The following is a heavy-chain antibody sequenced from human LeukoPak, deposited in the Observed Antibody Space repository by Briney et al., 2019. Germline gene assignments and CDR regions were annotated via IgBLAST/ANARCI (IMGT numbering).Heavy chain of an antibody. CDR1: GYTFTGYY. CDR2: INLNSGGT. J-gene: IGHJ4*02. Sequence: SVKVSCKASGYTFTGYYMHWVRQAPGQGLEWMGWINLNSGGTNYAQKFQGRVPMTRDTSISTAYMELSRLRSDDTAVYYCARDGTGNDYWGQGTLVNVSS. V-gene: IGHV1-2*02. CDR3: ARDGTGNDY. D-gene: IGHD1-7*01.